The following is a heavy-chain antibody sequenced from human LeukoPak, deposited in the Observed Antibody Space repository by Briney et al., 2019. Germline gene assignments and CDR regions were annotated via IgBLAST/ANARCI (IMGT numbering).Heavy chain of an antibody. V-gene: IGHV3-23*01. CDR2: ISSGDST. CDR3: AKTRPLDSSSWSHGDY. D-gene: IGHD6-13*01. Sequence: GGSLRLSCAASGFIFSSFAMSWVRQAPGKGLEWVAAISSGDSTYYADSVKGRFAISRDNSKNTLYLQMNSLRAEDTAVYYCAKTRPLDSSSWSHGDYWGQGTLVTVSS. J-gene: IGHJ4*02. CDR1: GFIFSSFA.